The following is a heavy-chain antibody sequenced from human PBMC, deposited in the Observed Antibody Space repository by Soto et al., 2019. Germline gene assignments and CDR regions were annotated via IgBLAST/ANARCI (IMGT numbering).Heavy chain of an antibody. D-gene: IGHD3-22*01. CDR3: ARGTMIVVAPDAFDI. J-gene: IGHJ3*02. V-gene: IGHV3-66*01. Sequence: GGSLRLSCAASGFTVSSNYMSWVRQAPGKGLEWVSVIYSGGSTYYADSVKGRFTISRANSKNTLYLQMNSLRAEDTAVYYCARGTMIVVAPDAFDIWGQGTMVTVSS. CDR1: GFTVSSNY. CDR2: IYSGGST.